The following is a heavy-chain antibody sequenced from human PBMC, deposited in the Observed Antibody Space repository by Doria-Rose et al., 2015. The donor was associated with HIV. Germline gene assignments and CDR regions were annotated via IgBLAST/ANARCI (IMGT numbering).Heavy chain of an antibody. V-gene: IGHV3-21*01. D-gene: IGHD3-10*01. Sequence: VQLQESGGGLVRPGGSLRLSCATSGFTFSSHRINWVRQAPGKGLEWVSSISSTSAYINYADSVRGRFTISRDNARNSLYLQMDSPRAEDTAIYYCATGVTLDYWGQGTLVTVSS. J-gene: IGHJ4*02. CDR1: GFTFSSHR. CDR2: ISSTSAYI. CDR3: ATGVTLDY.